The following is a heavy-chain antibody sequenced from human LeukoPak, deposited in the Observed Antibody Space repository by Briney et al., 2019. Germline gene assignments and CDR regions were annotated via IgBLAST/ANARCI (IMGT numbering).Heavy chain of an antibody. D-gene: IGHD1-1*01. CDR2: IKQDGSEK. V-gene: IGHV3-7*01. Sequence: GGPLRLSCAASGFTFSSYWMSWVRQAPGKGLEWVANIKQDGSEKYYVDSVKGRFTISRDNAKNSLYLQMNSLRAEDTAVYYCARDHDQGYFDYWGQGTLVTVSS. J-gene: IGHJ4*02. CDR1: GFTFSSYW. CDR3: ARDHDQGYFDY.